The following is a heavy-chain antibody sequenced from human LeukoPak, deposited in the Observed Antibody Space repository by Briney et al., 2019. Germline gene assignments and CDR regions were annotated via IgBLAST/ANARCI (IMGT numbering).Heavy chain of an antibody. V-gene: IGHV4-4*02. CDR1: GGSISSRNW. CDR3: ARDNGAIRAYYYHGMDV. J-gene: IGHJ6*02. CDR2: IYHSGSI. Sequence: SETLSLTCAVSGGSISSRNWWSWVRQPPGKGLEWIGEIYHSGSINYNPSLKRRVTISVDKSKNQLSLRLNSVTAADTAVYYCARDNGAIRAYYYHGMDVWGQGTTVTVSS. D-gene: IGHD2-8*01.